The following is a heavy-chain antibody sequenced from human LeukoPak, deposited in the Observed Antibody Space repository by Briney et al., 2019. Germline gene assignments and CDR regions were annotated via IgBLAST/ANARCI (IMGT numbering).Heavy chain of an antibody. Sequence: GGSLRLSCAASGFTFSSYAMSWVRQAPGKGLEWVSAISGSGGGTYYADSVKGRLTISRDNAKNSLYLQMNSLRAEDTAVYYCMAESSSPWEGYWGQGTLVTVSS. J-gene: IGHJ4*02. CDR2: ISGSGGGT. D-gene: IGHD6-6*01. CDR1: GFTFSSYA. CDR3: MAESSSPWEGY. V-gene: IGHV3-23*01.